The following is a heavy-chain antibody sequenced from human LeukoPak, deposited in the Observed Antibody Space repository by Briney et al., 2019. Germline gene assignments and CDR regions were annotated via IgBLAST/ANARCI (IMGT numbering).Heavy chain of an antibody. V-gene: IGHV1-18*04. D-gene: IGHD2-15*01. CDR3: ARDRGIYCSGGSCFDY. J-gene: IGHJ4*02. Sequence: ASVKVSCKASGYTFTSYGISWVRQAPGQGLEWMGWIGAYNGNTNYAQKLQGRVTMTTDTSTSTAYMELRSLRSDDTAVYYCARDRGIYCSGGSCFDYWGQGTLVTVSS. CDR2: IGAYNGNT. CDR1: GYTFTSYG.